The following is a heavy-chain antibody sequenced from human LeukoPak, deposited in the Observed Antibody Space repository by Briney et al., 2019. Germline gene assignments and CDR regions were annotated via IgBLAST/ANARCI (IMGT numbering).Heavy chain of an antibody. J-gene: IGHJ4*02. CDR2: MYHTGST. CDR1: GYSMSSGYY. Sequence: SETLSLTCTVSGYSMSSGYYWGWIRQPPERGLEWIGSMYHTGSTYYNPSLKSRVTISVDTSKNQFYLKLSSVTAADTAVYFCARGFRGDNFDYWGQGTLVTVSS. V-gene: IGHV4-38-2*02. CDR3: ARGFRGDNFDY. D-gene: IGHD7-27*01.